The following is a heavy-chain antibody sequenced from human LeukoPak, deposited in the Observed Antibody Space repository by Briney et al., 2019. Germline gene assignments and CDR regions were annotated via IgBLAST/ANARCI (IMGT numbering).Heavy chain of an antibody. Sequence: SETLSLTCAVSGYSIGSGYYWGWIRRPPGKGLEWIGSIYHSGSTYYNPSLKSRVTISVDTSKNQFSLKLSSVTAADTAVYYCARVNTSIVVVVAAMGYFDYWGQGTLVTVSS. CDR3: ARVNTSIVVVVAAMGYFDY. J-gene: IGHJ4*02. CDR2: IYHSGST. CDR1: GYSIGSGYY. D-gene: IGHD2-15*01. V-gene: IGHV4-38-2*01.